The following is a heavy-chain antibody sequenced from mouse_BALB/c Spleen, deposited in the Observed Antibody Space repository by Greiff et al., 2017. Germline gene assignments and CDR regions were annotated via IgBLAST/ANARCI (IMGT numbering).Heavy chain of an antibody. V-gene: IGHV2-9*02. Sequence: QVQLKESGPGLVAPSQSLSITCTVSGFSLTSYGVHWVRQPPGKGLEWLGVIWAGGSTNYNSALMSRLSISKDNSKSQVFLKMNSLQTDDTAMYYCARVGNPRDWFAYWGQGTLVTVSA. CDR2: IWAGGST. D-gene: IGHD4-1*01. CDR3: ARVGNPRDWFAY. J-gene: IGHJ3*01. CDR1: GFSLTSYG.